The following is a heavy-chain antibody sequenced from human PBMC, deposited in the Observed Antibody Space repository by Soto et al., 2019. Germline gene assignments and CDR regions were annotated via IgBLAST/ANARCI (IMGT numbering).Heavy chain of an antibody. CDR2: GNPNTGNT. J-gene: IGHJ5*01. CDR1: GYTFRSYD. D-gene: IGHD3-10*01. Sequence: QVQLVQSGAEVKKPGASVKVSCTGSGYTFRSYDIHWVRQATGQGLEWMGWGNPNTGNTGYAQKFQGRVTMTRDMSKSSAYMEVNSLTSEDTAIYSCARAYGAAAFDFWGQGTLVSVSS. V-gene: IGHV1-8*01. CDR3: ARAYGAAAFDF.